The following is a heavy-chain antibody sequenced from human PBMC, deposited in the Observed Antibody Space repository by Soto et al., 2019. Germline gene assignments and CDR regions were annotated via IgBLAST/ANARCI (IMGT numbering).Heavy chain of an antibody. CDR1: GFIFSSYA. Sequence: EVQLLESGGGLVQPGGSLRLSCAASGFIFSSYAMSWVRQAPGKGLEWVSAISGSGGSTYYADSVKGRFTISRDNSNNTLYLQVNSLRAEDTAVCYCAKWGYSSSYDYWGQGTLVTVSS. CDR2: ISGSGGST. CDR3: AKWGYSSSYDY. D-gene: IGHD6-13*01. V-gene: IGHV3-23*01. J-gene: IGHJ4*02.